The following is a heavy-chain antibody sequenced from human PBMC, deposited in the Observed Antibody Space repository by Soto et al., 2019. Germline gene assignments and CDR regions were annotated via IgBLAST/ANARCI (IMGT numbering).Heavy chain of an antibody. V-gene: IGHV3-72*01. J-gene: IGHJ4*02. CDR2: TRNKANSYTT. CDR1: GFTLSDHN. CDR3: ARDGGYRWDY. D-gene: IGHD3-16*01. Sequence: EVQVVESGGGLVQPGGSLRLSCAASGFTLSDHNMDWVRQAPGKGLEWVGRTRNKANSYTTAYAASVKGRFTISRDDSKNSLYLQMNILKTEDTAVYYCARDGGYRWDYWVQGALVTVSS.